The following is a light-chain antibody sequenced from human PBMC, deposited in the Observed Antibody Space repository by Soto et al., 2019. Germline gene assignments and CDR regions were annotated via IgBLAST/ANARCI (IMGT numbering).Light chain of an antibody. CDR1: QSVSSSY. J-gene: IGKJ2*01. CDR3: QQRSYWPPYT. V-gene: IGKV3D-20*02. Sequence: DIVMTQSPATVSVSPGERATLSCRASQSVSSSYLAWYQQKPGQAPRLLIYGASSRATGIPARFSGSGSGTDFTLTISSLEFEDSAVYYCQQRSYWPPYTFGQGTKVDI. CDR2: GAS.